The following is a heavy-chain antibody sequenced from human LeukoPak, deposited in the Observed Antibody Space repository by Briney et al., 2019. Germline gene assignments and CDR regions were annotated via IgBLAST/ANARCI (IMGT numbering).Heavy chain of an antibody. CDR3: ARERDGRFFDY. CDR2: INQGGSEK. D-gene: IGHD5-24*01. Sequence: GGSLRLSCAVSGPTFRSYWMSWVRQAPGKGLEWVANINQGGSEKYFVDSVKGRFTISRDNAKNSLHLQMDTLRADDTAVYYCARERDGRFFDYWGQGTLVTVSS. J-gene: IGHJ4*02. V-gene: IGHV3-7*01. CDR1: GPTFRSYW.